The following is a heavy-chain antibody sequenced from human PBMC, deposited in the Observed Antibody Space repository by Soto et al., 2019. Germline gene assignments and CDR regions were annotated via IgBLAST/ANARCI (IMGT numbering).Heavy chain of an antibody. CDR1: GFAFSNCA. D-gene: IGHD2-21*02. Sequence: EVQLLESGGDLVQPGGSLRLSCAASGFAFSNCAMSWVRQAPGKGLEWVSTIKTSGDTTFYADPVKGRFTTSRDDSKNTLYLQRNSLRAEDTATYYCTKDVTGDIGADFWGQGTPVTVSS. J-gene: IGHJ4*02. V-gene: IGHV3-23*05. CDR3: TKDVTGDIGADF. CDR2: IKTSGDTT.